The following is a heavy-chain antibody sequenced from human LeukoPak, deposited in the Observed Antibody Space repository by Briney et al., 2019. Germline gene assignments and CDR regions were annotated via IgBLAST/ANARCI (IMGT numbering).Heavy chain of an antibody. D-gene: IGHD3-10*01. CDR1: GYTFTIYY. CDR2: INPSSGST. J-gene: IGHJ3*02. Sequence: ASVKVSCKASGYTFTIYYLHWVRQAPGQGLEWMGIINPSSGSTSYAQKFQGRVTMTRDMSTSTVYMELSSLRSEDTAVYYCARELRGSITMVRGVIDAFDIWGQGTMVTVSS. CDR3: ARELRGSITMVRGVIDAFDI. V-gene: IGHV1-46*01.